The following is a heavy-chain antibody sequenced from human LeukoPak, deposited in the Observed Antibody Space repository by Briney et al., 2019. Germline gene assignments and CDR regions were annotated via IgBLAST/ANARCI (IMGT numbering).Heavy chain of an antibody. J-gene: IGHJ3*02. D-gene: IGHD1-1*01. CDR1: GGSITNYY. CDR2: IYYSGST. V-gene: IGHV4-59*01. CDR3: ARATTARAPLRI. Sequence: SETLSLTCTVSGGSITNYYWSWIRQPPGKGLEWIGYIYYSGSTNYNPSLKSRVTISVDTSKNQFSLKLSSLTAADTAVYYCARATTARAPLRIWGKGTMVTVSS.